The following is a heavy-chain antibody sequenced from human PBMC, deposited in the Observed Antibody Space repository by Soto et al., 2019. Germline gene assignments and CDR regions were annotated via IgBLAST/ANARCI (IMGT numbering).Heavy chain of an antibody. J-gene: IGHJ4*02. Sequence: GGSLRISCAASGFTFSSYAMHWVRQAPGKGLEWVAVISYEGSNKYYADTVKGRFTISRDYSKNTPYLQMNSLRAEDTAVYYCARNAGDYAHYFDYWGQGTLVTVSS. CDR3: ARNAGDYAHYFDY. D-gene: IGHD3-16*01. CDR1: GFTFSSYA. V-gene: IGHV3-30-3*01. CDR2: ISYEGSNK.